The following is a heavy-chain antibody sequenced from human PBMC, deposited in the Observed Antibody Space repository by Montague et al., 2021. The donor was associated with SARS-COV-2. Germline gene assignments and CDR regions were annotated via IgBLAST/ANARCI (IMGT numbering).Heavy chain of an antibody. D-gene: IGHD2-2*01. CDR2: IDPSDSYT. CDR3: ARGPILVPAAIGRIADWFDP. J-gene: IGHJ5*02. Sequence: QSGAEVKKPGESLRISCKGSGYSFTSYWISWVRQMPGKGLEWMGXIDPSDSYTNYSPSFPGHVTFLGDKSISTAYLPGSSLKASDTAMYYCARGPILVPAAIGRIADWFDPWGQGTLVTVSS. CDR1: GYSFTSYW. V-gene: IGHV5-10-1*01.